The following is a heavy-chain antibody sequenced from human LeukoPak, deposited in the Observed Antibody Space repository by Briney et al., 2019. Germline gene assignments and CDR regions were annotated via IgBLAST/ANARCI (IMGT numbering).Heavy chain of an antibody. V-gene: IGHV3-74*01. CDR1: GFTFSSYW. CDR2: INSDGSST. D-gene: IGHD1-26*01. Sequence: PGGSLRLSCAASGFTFSSYWMHWVRQAPGKGLVWVSRINSDGSSTSYADSVKGRFTISRDNAKNTLYLQMNSLRAEDTAVYYCARPPYSGSYHFDYWGQGTLVTVSS. J-gene: IGHJ4*02. CDR3: ARPPYSGSYHFDY.